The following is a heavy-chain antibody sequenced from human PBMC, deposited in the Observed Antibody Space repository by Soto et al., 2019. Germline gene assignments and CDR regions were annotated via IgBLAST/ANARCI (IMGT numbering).Heavy chain of an antibody. D-gene: IGHD2-15*01. CDR2: IIPIFGTA. Sequence: EASVKVSCKASGGTFSSYAISWVRQAPGQGLEWMGGIIPIFGTANYAQKFQGRVTITADESTSTAYMELSSLRSEDTAVYYCARASSDCSGGSCYSYWGQGTLVTVSS. CDR3: ARASSDCSGGSCYSY. V-gene: IGHV1-69*13. J-gene: IGHJ4*02. CDR1: GGTFSSYA.